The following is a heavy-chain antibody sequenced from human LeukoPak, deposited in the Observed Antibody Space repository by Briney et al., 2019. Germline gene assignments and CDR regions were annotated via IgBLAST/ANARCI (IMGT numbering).Heavy chain of an antibody. V-gene: IGHV4-38-2*02. CDR1: GYSISNNFY. CDR3: ARGRRFGESYYFDY. CDR2: INHSWST. Sequence: SETLSLTCTVSGYSISNNFYWAWIRQSPGKGLEWIVSINHSWSTYYNPSLKSRVTISVDTSKNQFSLKLTSVTAADTAVYYCARGRRFGESYYFDYWGQGTLVTVSS. D-gene: IGHD3-10*01. J-gene: IGHJ4*02.